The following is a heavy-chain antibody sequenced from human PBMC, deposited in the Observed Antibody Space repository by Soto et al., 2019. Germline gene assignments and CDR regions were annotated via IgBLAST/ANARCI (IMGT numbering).Heavy chain of an antibody. CDR3: AKGGRQWLVTSDFNY. V-gene: IGHV3-30*18. D-gene: IGHD6-19*01. CDR1: VFTFSSYG. Sequence: PGGSLRLSCAASVFTFSSYGIHWVRQAPGKGLEWVAVVSHDGRNTHYADSVKGRFTISRDSSKNTVSLEMTSLRAEDTAVYYCAKGGRQWLVTSDFNYWGQGALVTVSS. CDR2: VSHDGRNT. J-gene: IGHJ4*02.